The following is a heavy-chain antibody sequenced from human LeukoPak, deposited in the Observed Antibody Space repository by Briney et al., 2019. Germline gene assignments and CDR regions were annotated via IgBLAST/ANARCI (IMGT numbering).Heavy chain of an antibody. Sequence: SETLSLTCSVSGGSISSSSYYWGWIRQPPGKGLEWIGSIYYSGSTYYNPSLKSRVTISVDTSKNQFSLKLSSVTAADTAVYYCARAYPNNYYDSSGYYFLDYWGQGTLVTVSS. V-gene: IGHV4-39*07. CDR3: ARAYPNNYYDSSGYYFLDY. CDR1: GGSISSSSYY. J-gene: IGHJ4*02. D-gene: IGHD3-22*01. CDR2: IYYSGST.